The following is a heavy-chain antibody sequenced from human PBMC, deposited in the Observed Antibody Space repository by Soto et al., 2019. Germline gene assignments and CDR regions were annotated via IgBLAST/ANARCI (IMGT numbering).Heavy chain of an antibody. CDR2: IIPIFGTA. V-gene: IGHV1-69*13. J-gene: IGHJ6*02. D-gene: IGHD4-4*01. Sequence: SVKVSCKASGGTFSSYAISWVRQAPGQGLEWMGGIIPIFGTANYAQKFQGRVTITADESTSTAYMELSSLRSEDTAVYYCARKGDYILSYGMDVWGQGATVPSP. CDR1: GGTFSSYA. CDR3: ARKGDYILSYGMDV.